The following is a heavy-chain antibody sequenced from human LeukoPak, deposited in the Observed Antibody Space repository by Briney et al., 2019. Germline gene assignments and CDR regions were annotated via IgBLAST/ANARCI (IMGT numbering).Heavy chain of an antibody. CDR1: GFTFDDYA. CDR2: ISGDGGST. V-gene: IGHV3-43*02. D-gene: IGHD2-8*02. CDR3: AKDEFVASDFTGTFDI. Sequence: GGSLRLSCAASGFTFDDYAMHWVRQAPGKGLEWVSLISGDGGSTYYADSVKGRFTISTDNAKNSLYLQMNSLRAEDMALYYCAKDEFVASDFTGTFDIWGQGTMVTVSS. J-gene: IGHJ3*02.